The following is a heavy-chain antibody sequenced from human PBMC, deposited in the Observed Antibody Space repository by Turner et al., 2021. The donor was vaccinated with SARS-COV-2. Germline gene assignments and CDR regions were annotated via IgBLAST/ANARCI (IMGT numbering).Heavy chain of an antibody. V-gene: IGHV3-74*01. CDR2: INSDGSST. J-gene: IGHJ6*02. D-gene: IGHD6-13*01. CDR1: GFTFSSYW. CDR3: ARVGIAAAGPTFYYYYYGMDV. Sequence: EVQLVESGGGLVQPGGSLRLSCAASGFTFSSYWMHWVRQAPGKGLVWVSRINSDGSSTSYADSVKGRFTISRDNAKNTLYLQMNSLRAEDTAVYYCARVGIAAAGPTFYYYYYGMDVWGQGPTVTVSS.